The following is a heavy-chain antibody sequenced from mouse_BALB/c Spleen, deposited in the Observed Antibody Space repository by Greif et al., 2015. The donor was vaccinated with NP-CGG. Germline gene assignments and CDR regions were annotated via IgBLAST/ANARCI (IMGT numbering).Heavy chain of an antibody. CDR2: IRNKANGYTT. D-gene: IGHD1-2*01. V-gene: IGHV7-3*02. CDR3: ARDGLLRPGFAY. CDR1: GFTFTDYY. J-gene: IGHJ3*01. Sequence: EVKLVESGGGLVQPGGSPRLSCATSGFTFTDYYMSWVRQPPGKALEWLGFIRNKANGYTTEYSASVKGRFTISRDNSQSILYLQMNTLRAEDSATYYCARDGLLRPGFAYWGQGTLVTVSA.